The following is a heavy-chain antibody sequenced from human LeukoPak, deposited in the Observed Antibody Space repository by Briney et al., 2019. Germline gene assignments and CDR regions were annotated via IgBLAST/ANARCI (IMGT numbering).Heavy chain of an antibody. CDR2: ISYDGSNK. D-gene: IGHD6-13*01. Sequence: QSGGSLRLSCAASGFTFSGYGMHWVRQAPGKGLEWVAVISYDGSNKYYADSVKGRFTISRDNSKNTLYLQMNSLRAEDTAVYYCAKMIAAEPFDYWGQGTLVTVSS. CDR1: GFTFSGYG. J-gene: IGHJ4*02. CDR3: AKMIAAEPFDY. V-gene: IGHV3-30*18.